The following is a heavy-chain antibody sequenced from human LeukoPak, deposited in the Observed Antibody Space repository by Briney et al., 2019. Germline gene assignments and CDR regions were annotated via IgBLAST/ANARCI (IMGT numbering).Heavy chain of an antibody. D-gene: IGHD3-10*01. V-gene: IGHV3-7*01. CDR2: IKQDGSEK. CDR3: ARDYDHYYGSGSYLYYFDY. CDR1: GFTFSSYW. Sequence: GGSLRLSCEASGFTFSSYWMSWVRQAPGKGLEWVAKIKQDGSEKYYVDSVKGRFTISRDNAKNSLYLQMTSLRAEDTAVYYCARDYDHYYGSGSYLYYFDYWGQGTLVIASS. J-gene: IGHJ4*02.